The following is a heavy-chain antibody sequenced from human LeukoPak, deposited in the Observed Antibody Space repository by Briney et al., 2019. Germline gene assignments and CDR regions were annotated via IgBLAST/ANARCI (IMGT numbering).Heavy chain of an antibody. J-gene: IGHJ6*03. Sequence: SETLSLTCAVYGGSFSGYYWSWIRQPPGKGLEWIGEINHSGSTNYNPSLKSRVTISVDTSKNQLSLKLSSVTAADTAVYYCVVAATPRDYYYYMDVWGKGTTVTVSS. CDR2: INHSGST. D-gene: IGHD2-15*01. V-gene: IGHV4-34*01. CDR1: GGSFSGYY. CDR3: VVAATPRDYYYYMDV.